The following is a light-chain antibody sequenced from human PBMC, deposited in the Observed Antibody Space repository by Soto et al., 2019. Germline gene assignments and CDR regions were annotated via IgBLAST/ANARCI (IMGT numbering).Light chain of an antibody. Sequence: QSVLTQPPSVSGAPGQRVTISCTGSSSNIGAGYDVHWYQQLPGTAPKLLMYDNSNRPSGVPDRFSGSKSGTSASLAITGLQAEDEADYYCQSYDSSLSGSVFGGGTKLT. CDR1: SSNIGAGYD. CDR2: DNS. V-gene: IGLV1-40*01. J-gene: IGLJ2*01. CDR3: QSYDSSLSGSV.